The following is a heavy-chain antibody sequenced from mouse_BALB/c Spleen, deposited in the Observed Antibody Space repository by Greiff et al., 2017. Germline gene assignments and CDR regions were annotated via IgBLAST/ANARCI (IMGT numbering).Heavy chain of an antibody. J-gene: IGHJ2*01. V-gene: IGHV7-3*02. CDR3: ARDLGKDYFDY. D-gene: IGHD4-1*01. CDR1: GFTFTDYY. Sequence: EVQLVESGGGLVQPGGSLRLSCATSGFTFTDYYMSWVRQPPGKALEWLGFIRNKANGYTTEYSASVKGRFTISRDNSQSILYLQMNTLRAEDSATYYCARDLGKDYFDYWGQGTTLTVSS. CDR2: IRNKANGYTT.